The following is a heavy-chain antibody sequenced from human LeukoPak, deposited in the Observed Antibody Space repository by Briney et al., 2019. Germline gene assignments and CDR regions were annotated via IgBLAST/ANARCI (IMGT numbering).Heavy chain of an antibody. J-gene: IGHJ4*02. CDR2: ICYSGST. CDR3: ARGTIFGVVIIRAPAYYFDY. D-gene: IGHD3-3*01. Sequence: SETLSLTCTVSGGSISSSSYYWGWIRQPPGKGLEWIGSICYSGSTYYNPSLKSRVTISVDTSKNQFSLKLSSVIAADTAVYYCARGTIFGVVIIRAPAYYFDYWGQGTLVTVSS. CDR1: GGSISSSSYY. V-gene: IGHV4-39*07.